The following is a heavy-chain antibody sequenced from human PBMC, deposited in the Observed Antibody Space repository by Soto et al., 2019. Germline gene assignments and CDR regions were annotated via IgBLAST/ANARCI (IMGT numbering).Heavy chain of an antibody. CDR2: ISSSSSTI. CDR3: ARDHGYCSGGSCYGNWFDP. Sequence: GGSLRLSCAASGFTFSSYSMNWVRQAPGKGPEWVSYISSSSSTIYYADSVKGRFTISRDNAKNSLYLQMNSLRAEDTAVYYCARDHGYCSGGSCYGNWFDPWGQGTLVTVSS. CDR1: GFTFSSYS. D-gene: IGHD2-15*01. J-gene: IGHJ5*02. V-gene: IGHV3-48*01.